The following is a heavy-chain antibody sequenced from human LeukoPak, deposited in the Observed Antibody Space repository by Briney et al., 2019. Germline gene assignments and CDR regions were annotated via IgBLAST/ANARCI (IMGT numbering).Heavy chain of an antibody. J-gene: IGHJ4*02. CDR1: GFTFSSYA. CDR2: ISGSGGST. CDR3: AKEGDYSSSWYYFDY. Sequence: PGGSLRLSCAASGFTFSSYAMSWVRQAPGQGLEWISVISGSGGSTYYADSVKGRFTISRDNSKNTLYLQMNSLRAEDTAVYYCAKEGDYSSSWYYFDYWGQGALVTVSS. V-gene: IGHV3-23*01. D-gene: IGHD6-13*01.